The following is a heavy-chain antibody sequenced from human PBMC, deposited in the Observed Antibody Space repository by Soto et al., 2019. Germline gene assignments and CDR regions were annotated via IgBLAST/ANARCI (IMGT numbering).Heavy chain of an antibody. D-gene: IGHD3-22*01. J-gene: IGHJ4*02. Sequence: GGPLRSSGTAPVFTVTSYAMNWVRQGPGKGLEWVSSVSANGRNTYYAASVKGRFTVSRDKSKNALFLQLDSLRVEDTASYYCAKDLSSLGWLALGAPFDSWGPGTLVTVSS. CDR3: AKDLSSLGWLALGAPFDS. CDR1: VFTVTSYA. V-gene: IGHV3-23*01. CDR2: VSANGRNT.